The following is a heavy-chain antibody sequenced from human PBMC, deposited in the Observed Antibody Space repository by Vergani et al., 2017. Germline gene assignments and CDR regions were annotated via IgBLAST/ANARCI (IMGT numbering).Heavy chain of an antibody. D-gene: IGHD3-10*01. V-gene: IGHV1-18*01. CDR2: ISAYNGNT. Sequence: AQLLESGGGLVQPGGSLRLSCAASGFTFSSYAMSWVRQAPGQGLEWVGWISAYNGNTNYAQTLQGRVTMTTDTSTSTAYMELRSLRSDDTAVYYCARAPVWFGESLKSLDDWGQGTLVTVSS. CDR3: ARAPVWFGESLKSLDD. J-gene: IGHJ4*02. CDR1: GFTFSSYA.